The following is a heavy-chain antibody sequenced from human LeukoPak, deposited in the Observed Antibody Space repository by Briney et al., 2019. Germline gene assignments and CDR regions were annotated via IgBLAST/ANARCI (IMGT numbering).Heavy chain of an antibody. CDR2: ISGSGGST. V-gene: IGHV3-23*01. J-gene: IGHJ5*02. CDR1: GFTFSSYA. D-gene: IGHD6-13*01. CDR3: AHPTEYSSSWYGNWFDP. Sequence: PGGSLRLSCAASGFTFSSYAMSWVRQAPGKGLEWVSAISGSGGSTYYADSVKGRFTISRDKSKNTLYLQMNSLRAEDTAVYYCAHPTEYSSSWYGNWFDPWGQGTLVTVSS.